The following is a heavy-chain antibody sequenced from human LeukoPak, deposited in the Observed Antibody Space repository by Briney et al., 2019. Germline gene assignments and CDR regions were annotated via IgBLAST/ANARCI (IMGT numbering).Heavy chain of an antibody. V-gene: IGHV3-43*02. CDR1: GFTFEDYG. CDR3: AKDTDSSSWYVQSGFDY. Sequence: PGGSLRLSCAASGFTFEDYGMSWVRQAPGKGLEWVSLISGDGGSTYYADSVKGRFTISRDNSKNSLYLQMNSLRTEDTALYYCAKDTDSSSWYVQSGFDYWGQGTLVTVSS. D-gene: IGHD6-13*01. CDR2: ISGDGGST. J-gene: IGHJ4*02.